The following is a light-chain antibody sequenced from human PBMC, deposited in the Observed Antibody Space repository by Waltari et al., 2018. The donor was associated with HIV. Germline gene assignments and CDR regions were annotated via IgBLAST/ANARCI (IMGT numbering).Light chain of an antibody. Sequence: SYELTQPPSVSVSPGQTARITRPGDALPKQYAYWSQQKPGQAPVLVIYKDSERPSGIPERFSGSSSGTTVTLTISGVQAEDEADYYCQAADSSGTYKGNWVFGGGTKLTVL. J-gene: IGLJ3*02. V-gene: IGLV3-25*03. CDR1: ALPKQY. CDR3: QAADSSGTYKGNWV. CDR2: KDS.